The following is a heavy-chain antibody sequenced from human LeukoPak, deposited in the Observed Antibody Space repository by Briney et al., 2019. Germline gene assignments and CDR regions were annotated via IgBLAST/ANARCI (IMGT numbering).Heavy chain of an antibody. CDR1: GYPRGTYA. CDR2: ISTSNGHA. J-gene: IGHJ4*02. Sequence: ASVKVSCKASGYPRGTYAITWVRQAPGQGLEWMGWISTSNGHADYAHKFQDRVTMTTDSSTNTAYMELQSLRSDDTAVYYCAGPGNFYYDSWGRGTLVTDSS. V-gene: IGHV1-18*01. D-gene: IGHD1-1*01. CDR3: AGPGNFYYDS.